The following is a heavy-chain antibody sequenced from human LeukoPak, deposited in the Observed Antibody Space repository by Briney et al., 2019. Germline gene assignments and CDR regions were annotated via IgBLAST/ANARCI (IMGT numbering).Heavy chain of an antibody. CDR3: ARDPNHYYDSSGYYGDY. Sequence: ASVKVSCKASGYTFTNYAMNWVRQAPGQGLEWMGWINTNTGNPAYAQGFTGRFVFSLDTSVSTAYLQISSLRAEDTAVYYCARDPNHYYDSSGYYGDYWGQGTLVTVSS. CDR1: GYTFTNYA. CDR2: INTNTGNP. D-gene: IGHD3-22*01. J-gene: IGHJ4*02. V-gene: IGHV7-4-1*02.